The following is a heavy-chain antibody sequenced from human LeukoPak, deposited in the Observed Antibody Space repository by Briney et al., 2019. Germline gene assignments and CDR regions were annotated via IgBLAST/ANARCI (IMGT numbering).Heavy chain of an antibody. Sequence: GGSLRLSCAASGFTVSSNYMSWVRQAPGKGLEWVSVIYSGGSTYYADSVKGRFTIARDNSKNTLYLQMNSLRAEDTAVYYCARAAGPWPYYFDYWGQGTLVTVSS. J-gene: IGHJ4*02. CDR1: GFTVSSNY. V-gene: IGHV3-53*01. CDR2: IYSGGST. CDR3: ARAAGPWPYYFDY.